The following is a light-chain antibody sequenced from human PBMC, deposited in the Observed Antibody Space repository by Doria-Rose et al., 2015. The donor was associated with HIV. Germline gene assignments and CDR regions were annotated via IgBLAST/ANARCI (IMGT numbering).Light chain of an antibody. CDR2: RKN. CDR3: AAWDDSLSGWV. CDR1: SSNIGSNY. J-gene: IGLJ3*02. V-gene: IGLV1-47*01. Sequence: LTQPPSASETPGQRVTISCSGSSSNIGSNYVYWYQQLPGTAPKLLIYRKNQRPSVVPDRFSGSKSGTSASLAISGLRSEDEADYYCAAWDDSLSGWVFGGGTKLAVL.